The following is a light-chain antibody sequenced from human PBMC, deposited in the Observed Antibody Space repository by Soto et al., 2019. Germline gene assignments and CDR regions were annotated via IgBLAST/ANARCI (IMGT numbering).Light chain of an antibody. CDR1: SSDVGGYNY. J-gene: IGLJ3*02. CDR2: EVS. V-gene: IGLV2-14*01. CDR3: SSYTSSSTPNWV. Sequence: QSALTQPASVSGSPGQSITISCTGTSSDVGGYNYVSWYQQHPGKAPKLTIYEVSNRPSGVSNRFSGSKSGNTASLTISGLQAEDEADYYCSSYTSSSTPNWVFGGGTKVTVL.